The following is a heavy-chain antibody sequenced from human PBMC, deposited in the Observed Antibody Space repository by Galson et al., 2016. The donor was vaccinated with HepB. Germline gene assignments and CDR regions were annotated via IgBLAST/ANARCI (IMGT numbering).Heavy chain of an antibody. D-gene: IGHD3-16*01. CDR3: ARIIRPFAEFDS. V-gene: IGHV3-7*01. CDR2: ISQDGGKK. CDR1: GFNSSNHW. Sequence: SLRLSCAASGFNSSNHWMSWVRQAPGKGLEWVAGISQDGGKKDYLESVKGRFTISRDNAKNSLYLQMDNLRAEDTAVYYCARIIRPFAEFDSWGQGTLVTVAS. J-gene: IGHJ4*02.